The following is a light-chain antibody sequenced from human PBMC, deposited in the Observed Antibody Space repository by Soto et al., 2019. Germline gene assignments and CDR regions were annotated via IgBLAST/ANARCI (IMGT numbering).Light chain of an antibody. J-gene: IGKJ4*01. CDR3: QQYETFPPS. V-gene: IGKV1-16*02. Sequence: DIQVTQSPSSLSASVGDRITITCRASRGINNYLAWFQQKPGKAPRSLIYGTGHLQSGVPSKFSGSGSRTDFTLTISNLQPEDFATYYCQQYETFPPSFGGGTKVEI. CDR2: GTG. CDR1: RGINNY.